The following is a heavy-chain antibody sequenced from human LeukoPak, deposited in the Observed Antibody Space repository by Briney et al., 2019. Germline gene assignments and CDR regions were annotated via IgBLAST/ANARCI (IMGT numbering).Heavy chain of an antibody. CDR2: ARNKASSYTT. J-gene: IGHJ4*02. V-gene: IGHV3-72*01. D-gene: IGHD5-12*01. CDR1: GFTFSDHH. CDR3: TRVGGGNDYDY. Sequence: GGSLRLSCAASGFTFSDHHMDWVRQAPGQGLEWVGRARNKASSYTTEYAASVKGRFTTSRDDSKNSLYLRMNSLKTEDTAVYYCTRVGGGNDYDYWGQGTLVTVSS.